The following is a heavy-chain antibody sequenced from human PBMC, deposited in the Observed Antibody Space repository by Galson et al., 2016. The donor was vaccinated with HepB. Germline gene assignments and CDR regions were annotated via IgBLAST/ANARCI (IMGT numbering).Heavy chain of an antibody. CDR1: GFDFTSAW. D-gene: IGHD3/OR15-3a*01. CDR3: TTFRSSWAGYYWSAFDI. CDR2: FKKKSDGGTT. Sequence: SLRLSCAASGFDFTSAWMSWVRQAPGKGLEWVGRFKKKSDGGTTDYAAPVKGRFIISRDDSQNTLYLQMNSLKTEDTAVYYCTTFRSSWAGYYWSAFDIWGQGTMVTVSS. V-gene: IGHV3-15*01. J-gene: IGHJ3*02.